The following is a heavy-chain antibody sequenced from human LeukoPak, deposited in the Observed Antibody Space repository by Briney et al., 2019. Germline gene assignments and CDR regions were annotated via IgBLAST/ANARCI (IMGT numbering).Heavy chain of an antibody. D-gene: IGHD3-10*01. CDR2: LHYSGST. CDR1: GGSISSSSYY. J-gene: IGHJ4*02. CDR3: ARHPMDYGSGSYYDY. V-gene: IGHV4-39*01. Sequence: SGTLSLTCTVSGGSISSSSYYWGWIRQPPGKGLEWIGSLHYSGSTYYNPSLKSRVTISVDTSKNQFSLKMSSVTAANTAVYYCARHPMDYGSGSYYDYWGQGTLVTVSS.